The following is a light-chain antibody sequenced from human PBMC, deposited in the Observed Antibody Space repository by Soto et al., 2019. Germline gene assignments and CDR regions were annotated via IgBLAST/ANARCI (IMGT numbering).Light chain of an antibody. CDR3: LLYYGAPGV. J-gene: IGLJ2*01. CDR2: NTS. CDR1: TGAVTSGYY. Sequence: QAVVTQEPSLTVSPGGTVTLTCASSTGAVTSGYYPNWFQQKPGQAPRALIYNTSNKHSWTPARFSGSLLGGKAALTLSGVQPEDEAEYFCLLYYGAPGVFGGGTKVTVL. V-gene: IGLV7-43*01.